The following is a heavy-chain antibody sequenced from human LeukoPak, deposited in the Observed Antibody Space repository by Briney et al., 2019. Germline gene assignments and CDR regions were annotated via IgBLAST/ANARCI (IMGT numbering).Heavy chain of an antibody. V-gene: IGHV4-59*01. CDR1: GGSISSYY. J-gene: IGHJ5*02. Sequence: SETLSLTCTVSGGSISSYYWSWIRQPPGKGLEWIGYIYYSGSTNYNPSLKSRVTISVDTSKNQFSLKLSSVTAADTAVYYCARDFGLDSFHWFDPWGQGTLVTVSS. CDR3: ARDFGLDSFHWFDP. CDR2: IYYSGST. D-gene: IGHD3-10*01.